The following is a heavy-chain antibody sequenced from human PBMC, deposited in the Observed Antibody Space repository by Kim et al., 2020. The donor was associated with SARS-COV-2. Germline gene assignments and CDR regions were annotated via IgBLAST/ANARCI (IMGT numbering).Heavy chain of an antibody. Sequence: GGSLRLSCAASGFTFSSYGMHWVRQAPGKGLEWVAVIWYDGSNKYYADSVKGRFTISRDNSKNTLYLQMNSLRAEDTAVYYCARDPFGGSGYYYGWGYFQHWGQGTLVTVSS. V-gene: IGHV3-33*01. D-gene: IGHD3-22*01. J-gene: IGHJ1*01. CDR2: IWYDGSNK. CDR1: GFTFSSYG. CDR3: ARDPFGGSGYYYGWGYFQH.